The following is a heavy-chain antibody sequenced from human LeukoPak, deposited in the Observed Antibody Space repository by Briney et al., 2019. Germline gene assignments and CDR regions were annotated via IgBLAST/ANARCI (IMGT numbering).Heavy chain of an antibody. CDR2: VNPRNGGT. V-gene: IGHV1-2*02. D-gene: IGHD3-10*01. J-gene: IGHJ6*03. Sequence: ASVKVSCKASGYPFTGYYVHWVRQAPGHGLEWMGWVNPRNGGTHSAQKFQGRVSMTGDTSITTAYMELSSLTSDDTAVYYCATGAQYGLRGVAYFYYMHVWGTGTTATVSS. CDR1: GYPFTGYY. CDR3: ATGAQYGLRGVAYFYYMHV.